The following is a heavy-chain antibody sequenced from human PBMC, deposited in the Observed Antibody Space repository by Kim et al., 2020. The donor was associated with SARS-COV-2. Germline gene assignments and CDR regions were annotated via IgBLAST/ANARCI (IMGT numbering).Heavy chain of an antibody. CDR2: ISSSSSYI. V-gene: IGHV3-21*01. D-gene: IGHD7-27*01. Sequence: GGSLRLSCAASGFTFSSYSMNWVRQAPGKGLEWVSSISSSSSYIYYADSVKGRFTISRDNAKNSLYLQMNSLRAEDTAVYYCARERATGDLRSFYYYYGMDVWGQGTTVTVSS. CDR1: GFTFSSYS. CDR3: ARERATGDLRSFYYYYGMDV. J-gene: IGHJ6*02.